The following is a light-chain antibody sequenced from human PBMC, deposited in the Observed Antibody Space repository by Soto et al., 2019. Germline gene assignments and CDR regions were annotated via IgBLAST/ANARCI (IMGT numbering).Light chain of an antibody. V-gene: IGLV1-40*01. J-gene: IGLJ7*01. CDR2: GNS. CDR1: SSNIGAGYD. CDR3: QSYDSNLSGWV. Sequence: SVLTQPPSVSGAPGQRVTISCTGSSSNIGAGYDVHWYQQLPGTAPKLLIYGNSNRPSGVPDRFSGSKSGTSASLAITGLQAEDEADYYCQSYDSNLSGWVFGGGTQPTVL.